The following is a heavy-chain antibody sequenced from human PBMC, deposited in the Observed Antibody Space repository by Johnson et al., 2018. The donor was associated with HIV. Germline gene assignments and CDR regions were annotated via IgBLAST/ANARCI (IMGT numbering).Heavy chain of an antibody. CDR2: ISGSDGAT. Sequence: EQLVESGGGLVQPGGSLRLSCAASGLTFSNYAMTWVRQAPGKGLEWVSSISGSDGATYYAVSVKGRFTISTDNSNNTLYLQMNSLRAEGTSVYYCSKGLVAASLRWGGAFDILGQGTMVTVSS. V-gene: IGHV3-23*04. CDR3: SKGLVAASLRWGGAFDI. J-gene: IGHJ3*02. D-gene: IGHD6-6*01. CDR1: GLTFSNYA.